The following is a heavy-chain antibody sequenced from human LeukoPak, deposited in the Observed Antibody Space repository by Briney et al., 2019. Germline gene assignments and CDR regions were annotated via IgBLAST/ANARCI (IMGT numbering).Heavy chain of an antibody. Sequence: ASVKVSCKASAYTFTSYGISWVRQAPGQGLEWMGWFSVYNGHTNYAQNLQGRVTMTTDTSTSTAYMELRSLRSDDTAVYYCARGGRWELPRPYAFDIWGQGTMVTVSS. CDR1: AYTFTSYG. V-gene: IGHV1-18*01. D-gene: IGHD1-26*01. CDR3: ARGGRWELPRPYAFDI. CDR2: FSVYNGHT. J-gene: IGHJ3*02.